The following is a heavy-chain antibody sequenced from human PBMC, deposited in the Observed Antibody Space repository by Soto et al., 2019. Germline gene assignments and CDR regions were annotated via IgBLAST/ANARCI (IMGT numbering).Heavy chain of an antibody. Sequence: EVQLLESGGGLVQPGGSLRLSCAASGFTFSSYAMSWVRQAPGKGLEWVSAISGSGGSTYYADSVKGRFTISRDNSKNTLYLQINSLRAEDTAVYYCAKVFGYCSSTSCATTPATDYWGQGTLVTVSS. CDR2: ISGSGGST. J-gene: IGHJ4*02. D-gene: IGHD2-2*03. V-gene: IGHV3-23*01. CDR3: AKVFGYCSSTSCATTPATDY. CDR1: GFTFSSYA.